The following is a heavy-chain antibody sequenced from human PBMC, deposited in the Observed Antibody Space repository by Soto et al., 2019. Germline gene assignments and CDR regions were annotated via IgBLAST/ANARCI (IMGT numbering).Heavy chain of an antibody. CDR3: AHSPLNHLHPPGAFDI. D-gene: IGHD4-4*01. V-gene: IGHV2-5*02. CDR2: IYWDDDK. Sequence: QITLKESGPTLVKPTQTLTLTCTFSGFSLSTSGVGVGWIRQPPGKALEWLALIYWDDDKLYRPSLKSRLTITKDTSKNQVVLTMTNMAPVDTATYFCAHSPLNHLHPPGAFDIWGQGTMVTVSS. J-gene: IGHJ3*02. CDR1: GFSLSTSGVG.